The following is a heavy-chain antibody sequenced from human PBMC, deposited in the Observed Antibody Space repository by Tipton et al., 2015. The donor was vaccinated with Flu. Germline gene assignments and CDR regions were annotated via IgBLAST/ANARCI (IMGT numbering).Heavy chain of an antibody. J-gene: IGHJ4*02. V-gene: IGHV4-38-2*01. D-gene: IGHD3-10*02. CDR3: ARHTGDSVRGVIDY. CDR2: IHRAGNS. CDR1: GDSIGSRYY. Sequence: TLSLTCSVSGDSIGSRYYWGWIRQPPGKGLEWIGNIHRAGNSYHNTSLKSRVTISVDTSKNQFSLKLTSVTAADTAVYYCARHTGDSVRGVIDYWGQGTRVTVSS.